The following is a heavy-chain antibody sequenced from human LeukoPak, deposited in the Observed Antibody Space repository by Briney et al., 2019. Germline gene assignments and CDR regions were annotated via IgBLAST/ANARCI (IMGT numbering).Heavy chain of an antibody. CDR3: ARDRQWLVPRSYYYGMDV. CDR2: INYSGTT. CDR1: LGSISSSSYN. D-gene: IGHD6-19*01. J-gene: IGHJ6*02. V-gene: IGHV4-39*07. Sequence: SETLSLTCTVSLGSISSSSYNWGWFRQSPGKGLEWIGSINYSGTTYYNPSLKSRVTISVDTSKSQFSLKLTSMTAADTAVYYCARDRQWLVPRSYYYGMDVWGQGTTVTVSS.